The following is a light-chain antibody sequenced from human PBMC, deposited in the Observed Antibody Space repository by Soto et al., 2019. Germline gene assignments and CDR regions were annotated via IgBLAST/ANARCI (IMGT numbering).Light chain of an antibody. CDR3: ETWDSNTRV. J-gene: IGLJ3*02. CDR2: LETSGSY. Sequence: QPVLTQSSSASASLGSSVKLTCTLSSEHSSYIIAWHQQQPGKAPRYLMKLETSGSYNKGSGVPDRFSGSSSGADRYLTISNLQFEDEADYYCETWDSNTRVFGGGTKLTVL. V-gene: IGLV4-60*02. CDR1: SEHSSYI.